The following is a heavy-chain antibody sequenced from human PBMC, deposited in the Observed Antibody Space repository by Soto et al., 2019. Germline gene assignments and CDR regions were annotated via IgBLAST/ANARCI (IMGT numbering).Heavy chain of an antibody. D-gene: IGHD2-21*02. CDR2: ISYDGSYQ. Sequence: QVQVVESGGGVVQPGRSLRLSCTASGFTFSTYGFHWVRQAPGKGLEWVASISYDGSYQYFADSVKGRFTISRDNSPMXXQMNSLRRDDTAVYYCARVALQYCAGGCANRGLDYWGQGTLVTVSS. CDR3: ARVALQYCAGGCANRGLDY. V-gene: IGHV3-30*03. J-gene: IGHJ4*02. CDR1: GFTFSTYG.